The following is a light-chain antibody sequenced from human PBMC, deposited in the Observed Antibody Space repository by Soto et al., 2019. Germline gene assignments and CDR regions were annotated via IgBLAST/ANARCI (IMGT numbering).Light chain of an antibody. V-gene: IGKV1-5*03. CDR3: QHYNDYSYT. CDR2: QAS. Sequence: DIQMTQSPSTLSASVGDRVAITCRASQRVSGWLAWYQQKPGKVPKLLIYQASTLEDGVPSRFSGSGSGTEFTLTISSLQTDDSATYYCQHYNDYSYTFGPGTNLEIK. J-gene: IGKJ2*01. CDR1: QRVSGW.